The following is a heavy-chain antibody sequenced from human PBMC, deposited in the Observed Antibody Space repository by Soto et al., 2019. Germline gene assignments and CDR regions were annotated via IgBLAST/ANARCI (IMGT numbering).Heavy chain of an antibody. V-gene: IGHV1-2*02. CDR3: ARSLFRDDFDI. J-gene: IGHJ3*02. Sequence: GASVEVSCKASGYTFTGYYMHWVRQAPGQGLEWMGWINPNSGGTNYAQKFQGRVTMTRDTSISTAYMELSRLRSDDTAVYYCARSLFRDDFDIWGQVTMVTVSS. CDR2: INPNSGGT. CDR1: GYTFTGYY. D-gene: IGHD2-21*01.